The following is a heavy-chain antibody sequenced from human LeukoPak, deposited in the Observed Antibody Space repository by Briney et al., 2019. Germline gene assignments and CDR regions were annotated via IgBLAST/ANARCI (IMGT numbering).Heavy chain of an antibody. CDR1: GFTFSSYD. CDR2: IGTAGDT. CDR3: ARGRGYCSSTSCPIFDY. Sequence: PGGSLRLSCAASGFTFSSYDMHWVRQATGKGLEWVSAIGTAGDTYYPGSVEGRFTISRENAKNSLYLQMNSLRAGDTAVYYCARGRGYCSSTSCPIFDYWGQGTLVTVSS. J-gene: IGHJ4*02. V-gene: IGHV3-13*01. D-gene: IGHD2-2*01.